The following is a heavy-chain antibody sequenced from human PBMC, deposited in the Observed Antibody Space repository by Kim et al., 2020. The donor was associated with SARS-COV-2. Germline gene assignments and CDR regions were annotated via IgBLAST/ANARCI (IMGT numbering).Heavy chain of an antibody. V-gene: IGHV3-30*18. CDR2: ISYDVSNK. D-gene: IGHD6-19*01. CDR1: GFTFSSYG. CDR3: AKDRTGGPARSGWSYYYYGMDV. J-gene: IGHJ6*02. Sequence: GGSLRLSCADSGFTFSSYGMHWVRQAPGKGLEWVAVISYDVSNKDYADSVKGRFTISRDNSKNTLYLQMNSLRAEDTAVYYCAKDRTGGPARSGWSYYYYGMDVWGQGTTVTVSS.